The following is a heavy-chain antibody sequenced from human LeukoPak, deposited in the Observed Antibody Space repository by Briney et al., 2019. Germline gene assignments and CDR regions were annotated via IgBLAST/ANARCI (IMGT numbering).Heavy chain of an antibody. J-gene: IGHJ4*02. CDR3: ARGSGWWDYFDY. V-gene: IGHV3-7*01. Sequence: GGSLRLSCAASGFTFSSYYMSWVRQAPGKGLEWVANIKEDGSEKYYVDSVKGRFTISRDNAKNSLYLQMNSLTVEDTAVYYCARGSGWWDYFDYWGQGTLVTVSS. CDR1: GFTFSSYY. CDR2: IKEDGSEK. D-gene: IGHD6-19*01.